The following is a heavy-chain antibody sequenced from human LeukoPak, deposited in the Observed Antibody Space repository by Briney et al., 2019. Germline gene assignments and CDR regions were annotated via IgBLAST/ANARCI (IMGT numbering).Heavy chain of an antibody. J-gene: IGHJ4*02. D-gene: IGHD2-15*01. CDR2: IWSDGSNK. V-gene: IGHV3-33*01. CDR1: GFTFSVYG. CDR3: VRESIGFDY. Sequence: GGSLRLSCGASGFTFSVYGMHWVRQAPGRGLEWVAVIWSDGSNKYFADSVKGRFTISRDNSKNTLYLQMNSLRAEDTAVYYCVRESIGFDYWGQGTLVTVSS.